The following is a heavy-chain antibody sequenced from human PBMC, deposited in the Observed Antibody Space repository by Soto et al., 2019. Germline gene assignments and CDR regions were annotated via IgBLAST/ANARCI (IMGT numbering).Heavy chain of an antibody. Sequence: GGSLRLSCAASGFPFSSYAMSWVRQAPGKGLEWVSAISGSGGSTYYADSVKGRFTISRDNSKNTLYLQMNSLRAEDTAVYYCAALPLGSYYYYYGMDVWGQGTTVTVSS. CDR3: AALPLGSYYYYYGMDV. D-gene: IGHD6-25*01. J-gene: IGHJ6*02. CDR2: ISGSGGST. CDR1: GFPFSSYA. V-gene: IGHV3-23*01.